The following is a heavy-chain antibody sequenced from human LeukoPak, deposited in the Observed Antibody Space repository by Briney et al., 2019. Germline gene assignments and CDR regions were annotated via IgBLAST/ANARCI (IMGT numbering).Heavy chain of an antibody. Sequence: GGSLRLSCAASGFTVSSNYMTWVRQAPGKWLEWVSVIYIGGSTYYAASVKGRFTLSRDNSKNTLFLQMNSLRAEDTAVYYCAREPQGDSSGYDAFDIWGQGTMVTVSS. V-gene: IGHV3-66*01. J-gene: IGHJ3*02. CDR2: IYIGGST. CDR1: GFTVSSNY. CDR3: AREPQGDSSGYDAFDI. D-gene: IGHD3-22*01.